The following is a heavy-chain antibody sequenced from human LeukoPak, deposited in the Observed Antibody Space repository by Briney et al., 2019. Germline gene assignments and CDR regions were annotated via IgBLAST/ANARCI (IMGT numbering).Heavy chain of an antibody. CDR3: ATGEGSRDGYS. D-gene: IGHD5-24*01. CDR1: GYTFTSYY. J-gene: IGHJ4*02. CDR2: INPSGGST. V-gene: IGHV1-46*01. Sequence: ASVKVSCKASGYTFTSYYMHWVRQAPGQGLEWMGIINPSGGSTSYAQKFQGRVTRTRDTSTSTVYMELSSLRSEDTAVYYCATGEGSRDGYSWGQGTLVAVSS.